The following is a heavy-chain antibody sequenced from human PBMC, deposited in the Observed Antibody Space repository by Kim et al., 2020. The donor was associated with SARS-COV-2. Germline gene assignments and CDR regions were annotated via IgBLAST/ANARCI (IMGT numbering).Heavy chain of an antibody. J-gene: IGHJ5*02. CDR2: ISSSGSTI. CDR1: GFTFSSYE. CDR3: ARDFGRIRSRSMVRGVIITAPNWFDP. Sequence: GGSLRLSCTASGFTFSSYEMNWVRQAPGKGLEWVSYISSSGSTIYYADSVKGRFTISRDNAKNSLYLQMNSLRAEDTAVYYCARDFGRIRSRSMVRGVIITAPNWFDPWGQGTLVTVSS. V-gene: IGHV3-48*03. D-gene: IGHD3-10*01.